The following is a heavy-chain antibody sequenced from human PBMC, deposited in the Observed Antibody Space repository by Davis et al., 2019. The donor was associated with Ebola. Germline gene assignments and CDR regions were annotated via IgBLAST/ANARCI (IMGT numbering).Heavy chain of an antibody. CDR1: GGTFTTYP. CDR3: ASRISFDYYGSGTYYNTVHYGMDV. CDR2: TIPIFGTI. V-gene: IGHV1-69*13. D-gene: IGHD3-10*01. J-gene: IGHJ6*02. Sequence: SVKVSCKTSGGTFTTYPISWVRQAPGQGLEWMGGTIPIFGTIDYAQKFQGRVTITADEFTSATFMELSSLGSEDTAVYYCASRISFDYYGSGTYYNTVHYGMDVWGQGTTVTVSS.